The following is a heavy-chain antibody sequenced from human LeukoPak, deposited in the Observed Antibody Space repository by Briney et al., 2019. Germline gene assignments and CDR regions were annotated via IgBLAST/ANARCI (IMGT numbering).Heavy chain of an antibody. J-gene: IGHJ4*02. D-gene: IGHD3-3*01. V-gene: IGHV4-59*01. CDR2: IYYSGST. Sequence: PSETLSLTCTVSGDSISSYYWSWIRQPPGKGLEWIGYIYYSGSTNYNPSLKSRVTISVDTSKNQFSLKLTSVTAADTAVYYCARVNYDFWSGYFDPINFDYWGQGTLVTVSS. CDR1: GDSISSYY. CDR3: ARVNYDFWSGYFDPINFDY.